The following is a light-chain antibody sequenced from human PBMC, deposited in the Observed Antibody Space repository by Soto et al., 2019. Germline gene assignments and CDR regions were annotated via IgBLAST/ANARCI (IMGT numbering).Light chain of an antibody. CDR2: DAS. V-gene: IGKV1-13*02. CDR3: QQFNSFPLT. J-gene: IGKJ4*01. CDR1: QGIGSA. Sequence: IQMTQSPSSLSASVGDRVTISCRASQGIGSALAWYQQKPGKAPKVLIYDASSLKSGVPSRFSGSGSGTDFPLTISSLQPEDFATYYCQQFNSFPLTFGGGTKVDI.